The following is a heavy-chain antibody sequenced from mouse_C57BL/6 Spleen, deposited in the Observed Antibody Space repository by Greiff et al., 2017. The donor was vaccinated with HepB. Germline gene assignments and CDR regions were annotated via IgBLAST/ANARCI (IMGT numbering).Heavy chain of an antibody. D-gene: IGHD2-5*01. CDR1: GYTFTSYG. CDR2: IYPRSGNT. J-gene: IGHJ4*01. V-gene: IGHV1-81*01. Sequence: QVQLKQSGAELARPGASVKLSCKASGYTFTSYGISWVKQRTGQGLEWIGEIYPRSGNTYYNEKFKGKATLTADKSSSTAYMELRSLTSEDSAVYFCARGGSNLYYYAMDYWGQGTSVTVSS. CDR3: ARGGSNLYYYAMDY.